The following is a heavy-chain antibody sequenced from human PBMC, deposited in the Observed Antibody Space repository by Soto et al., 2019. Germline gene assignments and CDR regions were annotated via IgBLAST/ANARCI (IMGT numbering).Heavy chain of an antibody. V-gene: IGHV4-31*03. J-gene: IGHJ4*02. D-gene: IGHD3-22*01. CDR2: IYYSGST. CDR3: ARVPSSGNHFDY. CDR1: GGSISSGGYY. Sequence: QVQLQESGPGLVKPSQTLSLTCTVSGGSISSGGYYWSWIRKHPGKGLEWIGYIYYSGSTYYHPSLRSRVTISVDTSKNQFSLKLSSVTAADTAVYYCARVPSSGNHFDYWGQGTLVTVSS.